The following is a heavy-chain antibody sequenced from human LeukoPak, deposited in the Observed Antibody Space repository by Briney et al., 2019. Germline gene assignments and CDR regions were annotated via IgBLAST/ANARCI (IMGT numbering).Heavy chain of an antibody. CDR2: ISGSGGST. CDR1: GFTFSSYA. V-gene: IGHV3-23*01. Sequence: PGGSLRLSCAASGFTFSSYAMNWVRQGPEKGLEWVSAISGSGGSTYYADSVKSRFTNSRDNSKNTLYLQMNSLRAEDTAVYHCAKDLAVAGDYYMDVWGKGTTVTVSS. CDR3: AKDLAVAGDYYMDV. D-gene: IGHD6-19*01. J-gene: IGHJ6*03.